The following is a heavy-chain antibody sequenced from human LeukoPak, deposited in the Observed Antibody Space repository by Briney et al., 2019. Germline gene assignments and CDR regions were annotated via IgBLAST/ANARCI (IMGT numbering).Heavy chain of an antibody. CDR2: VNPNSGGT. Sequence: ASVKVSCKASGYTFTGYYMHWARQAPGQGLEWMGWVNPNSGGTNYAQKFQGWVTMTRDTSISTAYMELGRLRSDDTAVYYCARGPVCSSTSCVYRWFDPWGQGTLVTVSS. V-gene: IGHV1-2*04. CDR1: GYTFTGYY. D-gene: IGHD2-2*01. J-gene: IGHJ5*02. CDR3: ARGPVCSSTSCVYRWFDP.